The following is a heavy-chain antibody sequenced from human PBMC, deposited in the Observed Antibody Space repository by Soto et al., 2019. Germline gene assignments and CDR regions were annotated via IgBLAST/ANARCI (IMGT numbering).Heavy chain of an antibody. CDR1: GGTFSSYA. D-gene: IGHD3-10*01. J-gene: IGHJ4*02. V-gene: IGHV1-69*01. Sequence: QVQLVQSGAEVKKPGSSVKVSCKASGGTFSSYAISWVRQAPGQGLEWMGGLIPIFGKANYAQKFQGRVTITADESTSTGYMELSSLRTEDTDVYYCARSQYGSGSLHDYWGQGTLVTVSS. CDR3: ARSQYGSGSLHDY. CDR2: LIPIFGKA.